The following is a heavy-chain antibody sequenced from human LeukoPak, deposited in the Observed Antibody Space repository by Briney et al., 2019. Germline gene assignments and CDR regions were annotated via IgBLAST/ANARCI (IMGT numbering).Heavy chain of an antibody. CDR2: INHGGST. D-gene: IGHD2-2*02. CDR1: GGSFSGYY. Sequence: SETLSLTCAVYGGSFSGYYWSWIRQPPGKGLEWIGEINHGGSTNYNPSLKSRVTISVDTSKNQFSLKLSSVTAADTAVYYCASPRAGCSSTSCYRSLFFYWGQGTMVTVSS. J-gene: IGHJ3*01. CDR3: ASPRAGCSSTSCYRSLFFY. V-gene: IGHV4-34*01.